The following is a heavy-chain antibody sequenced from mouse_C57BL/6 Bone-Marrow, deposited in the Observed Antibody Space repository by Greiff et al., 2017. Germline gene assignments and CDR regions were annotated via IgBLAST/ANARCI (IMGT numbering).Heavy chain of an antibody. D-gene: IGHD2-4*01. J-gene: IGHJ3*01. CDR1: GYTFTSYG. V-gene: IGHV1-81*01. Sequence: QVQLQQSGAELARPGASVKLSCKASGYTFTSYGISWVKQRTGQGLEWIGEIYPRSGNTYYNEKFKGKATLTADKSSSTAYMELRSLTSEDSAVYFCASRGYDYVWGQGTLVTVSA. CDR2: IYPRSGNT. CDR3: ASRGYDYV.